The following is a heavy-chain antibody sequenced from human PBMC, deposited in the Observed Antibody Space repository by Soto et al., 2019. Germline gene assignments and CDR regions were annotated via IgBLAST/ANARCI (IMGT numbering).Heavy chain of an antibody. CDR2: IYYSGST. CDR3: ARGGGGVVVVPAAISPPPIYYYGMDV. Sequence: QVQLQESGPGLVKPSETLSLTCTVSGGSISSYYWSWIRQPPGKGLEWIGYIYYSGSTNYNPSLKSRVTISVDTSKNQFSLKLGSVTAADTAVYYCARGGGGVVVVPAAISPPPIYYYGMDVWGQGTTVTVSS. J-gene: IGHJ6*02. V-gene: IGHV4-59*01. D-gene: IGHD2-2*02. CDR1: GGSISSYY.